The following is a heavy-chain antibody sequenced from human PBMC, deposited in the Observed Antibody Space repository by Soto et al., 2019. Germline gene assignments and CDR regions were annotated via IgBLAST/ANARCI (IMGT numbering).Heavy chain of an antibody. J-gene: IGHJ4*02. V-gene: IGHV4-34*01. CDR1: GVSFDGFL. CDR2: ISRAGGS. CDR3: ARVLHWFGAVDY. Sequence: QVHLQQWGAGLLEPSETLSLTCAVSGVSFDGFLWTWIRQSPGKGLEWIGEISRAGGSNYNPSLTGRVTITLDPSKDQFSLRLRSVTAADTAVYYCARVLHWFGAVDYWGQGTPVTVPS. D-gene: IGHD3-16*01.